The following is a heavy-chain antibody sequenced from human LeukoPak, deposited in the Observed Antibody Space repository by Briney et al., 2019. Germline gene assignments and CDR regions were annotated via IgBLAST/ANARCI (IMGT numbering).Heavy chain of an antibody. V-gene: IGHV1-46*01. CDR3: ARDMLAVPSNWFDP. Sequence: ASVKLSCKSSGYTFTSYYIHWVRQAPRQGLEWMGVINPSGGGTSYAQKFQGRVTMTRDTSTSTVYMDLRSLRSEDTAVYFCARDMLAVPSNWFDPWGQGTLVTVSS. CDR2: INPSGGGT. D-gene: IGHD2-8*01. J-gene: IGHJ5*02. CDR1: GYTFTSYY.